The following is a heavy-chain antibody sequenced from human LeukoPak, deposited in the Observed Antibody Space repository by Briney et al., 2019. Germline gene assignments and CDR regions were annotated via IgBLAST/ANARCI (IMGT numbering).Heavy chain of an antibody. CDR1: GFTFSSYA. Sequence: PGGSLRLSCAASGFTFSSYAMSWVGQAPGKGLEWVSAISGSGGGTYYADSVKGRFTISRDNSKNTLYLQMNSLRAEDTAVYYCAKDLGVPYCGGDCYSYYGMDVWGQGTTVTVSS. CDR2: ISGSGGGT. CDR3: AKDLGVPYCGGDCYSYYGMDV. V-gene: IGHV3-23*01. J-gene: IGHJ6*02. D-gene: IGHD2-21*02.